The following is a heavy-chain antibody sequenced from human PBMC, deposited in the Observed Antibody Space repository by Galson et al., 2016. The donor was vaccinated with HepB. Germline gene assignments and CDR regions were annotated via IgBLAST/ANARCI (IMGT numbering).Heavy chain of an antibody. V-gene: IGHV1-69*04. CDR3: ARDETFGPEYYYGMDV. D-gene: IGHD2/OR15-2a*01. J-gene: IGHJ6*02. Sequence: SGGTFSTYGISWVRQAPGQGLEWMGRVIPILGVTTYAQEFQGRVTITADTSTSTGYMELSRLRFDDTAVFYCARDETFGPEYYYGMDVWGQGTTVTVSS. CDR1: GGTFSTYG. CDR2: VIPILGVT.